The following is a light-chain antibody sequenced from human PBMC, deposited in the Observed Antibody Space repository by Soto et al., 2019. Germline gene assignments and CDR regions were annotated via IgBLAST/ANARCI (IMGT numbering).Light chain of an antibody. Sequence: EVWLTQSPATLSFAPWEIATLSCRASQFLSSYLAWYQQKPGQPPRLLIYDTSNRATGIPARFSGSRSGTDFTLTISSLEPEDFGVYFCHQRNKFGQGTRLET. J-gene: IGKJ5*01. CDR2: DTS. CDR3: HQRNK. V-gene: IGKV3-11*01. CDR1: QFLSSY.